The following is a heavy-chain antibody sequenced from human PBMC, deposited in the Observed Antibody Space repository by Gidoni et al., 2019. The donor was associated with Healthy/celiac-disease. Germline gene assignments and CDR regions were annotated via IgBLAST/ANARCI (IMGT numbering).Heavy chain of an antibody. Sequence: EVQLLESGGGLVQPGGSLSISGVPCGFSFSICPMSWFTQAPGKGLEWVSAISGSGGSTYYADSVKGRFTISRDNYKNTLYLQMNSLRAEDTAVYYCAKDYPKTYYDFWNGFFDYWGQGTLVTVSS. D-gene: IGHD3-3*01. CDR1: GFSFSICP. V-gene: IGHV3-23*01. CDR2: ISGSGGST. CDR3: AKDYPKTYYDFWNGFFDY. J-gene: IGHJ4*02.